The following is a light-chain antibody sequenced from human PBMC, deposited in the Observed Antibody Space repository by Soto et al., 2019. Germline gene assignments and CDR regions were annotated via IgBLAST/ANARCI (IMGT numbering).Light chain of an antibody. J-gene: IGLJ3*02. CDR3: SSYAGSNNLG. CDR2: EVS. Sequence: QSVLTQPPSASGSPGQAVTISCTGTSSDVGGYNYVSWYQQHPGKAPKLMIYEVSKRPSGVPDRVSGSKSGNTASLTVSGLQAEDEADYYCSSYAGSNNLGFGGGTKLTVL. CDR1: SSDVGGYNY. V-gene: IGLV2-8*01.